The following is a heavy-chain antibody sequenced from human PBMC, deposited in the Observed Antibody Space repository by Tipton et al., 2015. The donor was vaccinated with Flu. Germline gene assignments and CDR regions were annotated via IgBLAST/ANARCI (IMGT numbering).Heavy chain of an antibody. CDR1: GGSISSSNW. V-gene: IGHV4-4*02. Sequence: TLSLTCAVYGGSISSSNWWSWVRQPPGKGLEWIGEIYHSGSTNYNPPLKSRVTISVDKSKNQFSLKLSSVTAADTAVYYCARRLSSGYYYPFDYWGQGTLVTVSS. D-gene: IGHD3-22*01. CDR3: ARRLSSGYYYPFDY. J-gene: IGHJ4*02. CDR2: IYHSGST.